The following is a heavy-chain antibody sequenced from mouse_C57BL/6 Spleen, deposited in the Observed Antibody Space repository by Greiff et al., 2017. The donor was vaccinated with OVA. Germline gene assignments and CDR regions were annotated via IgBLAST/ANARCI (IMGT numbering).Heavy chain of an antibody. CDR3: TGGYYGLYFDV. CDR2: IRLKSDNYAT. V-gene: IGHV6-3*01. CDR1: GFTFSNYW. Sequence: EVHLVESGGGLVQPGGSMKLSCVASGFTFSNYWMNWVRQSPEKGLEWVAQIRLKSDNYATHYAESVKGRFTISREDSKSSVYLQMNNLRAEDTGIYYCTGGYYGLYFDVWGTGTTVTVSS. D-gene: IGHD1-1*01. J-gene: IGHJ1*03.